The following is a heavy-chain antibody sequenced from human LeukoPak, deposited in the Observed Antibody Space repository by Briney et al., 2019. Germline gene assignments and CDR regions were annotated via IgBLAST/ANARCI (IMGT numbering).Heavy chain of an antibody. CDR3: AKADIVAVRSALEY. D-gene: IGHD2-21*01. CDR2: LRHNGGRE. Sequence: GGSLRLSCEASGSTFSNYGMHWVRQAPGRGLEWVAFLRHNGGREYYVDSVRGRFTISRDNSKNTLYLEMNSLRVEDTAVYYCAKADIVAVRSALEYWGQGTLVSVSS. J-gene: IGHJ4*02. CDR1: GSTFSNYG. V-gene: IGHV3-30*02.